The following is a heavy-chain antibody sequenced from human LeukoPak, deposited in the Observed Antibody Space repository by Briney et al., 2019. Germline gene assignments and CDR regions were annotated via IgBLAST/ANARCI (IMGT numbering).Heavy chain of an antibody. Sequence: ASGKVSCKVSGYTSTSYGISWVRQAPGQGLEWMGWTSADKGNTNYAQKLQGRATMTTDTSTSTAYMELRSLRSDDPAVYYCARPRPYSSSWFVFDYWGPGTLVTVSS. CDR2: TSADKGNT. CDR3: ARPRPYSSSWFVFDY. J-gene: IGHJ4*02. D-gene: IGHD6-13*01. V-gene: IGHV1-18*01. CDR1: GYTSTSYG.